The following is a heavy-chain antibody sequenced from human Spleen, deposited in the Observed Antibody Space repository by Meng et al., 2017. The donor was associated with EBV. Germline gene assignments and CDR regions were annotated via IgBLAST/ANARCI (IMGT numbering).Heavy chain of an antibody. CDR1: GGSFSGYY. V-gene: IGHV4-34*01. CDR2: NNRSGSS. J-gene: IGHJ4*02. D-gene: IGHD4-23*01. Sequence: QVQLQQWGAGLLKPSETLSLPCAVSGGSFSGYYGTWIRQPPRKGLEWFGGNNRSGSSSYNPSLKTRDTMSVDTSKNHCSLRLTSVNAANTAVYYCARGGLICDGGGRNCHTYYFESWDQGTLVTVSS. CDR3: ARGGLICDGGGRNCHTYYFES.